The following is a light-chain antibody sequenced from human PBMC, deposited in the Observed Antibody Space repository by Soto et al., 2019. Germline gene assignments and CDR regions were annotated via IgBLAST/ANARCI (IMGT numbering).Light chain of an antibody. V-gene: IGKV3-20*01. Sequence: EIALTQSPGTLSLSPGERATLSCRASQSVSNFYLAWYQQKPGQAPRLLMYRASNRATGIPDRFSGSGSGTDFTLTINRLEPEDFAVYYCQHFGNSQFTFGPGTKVDIK. CDR1: QSVSNFY. CDR2: RAS. CDR3: QHFGNSQFT. J-gene: IGKJ3*01.